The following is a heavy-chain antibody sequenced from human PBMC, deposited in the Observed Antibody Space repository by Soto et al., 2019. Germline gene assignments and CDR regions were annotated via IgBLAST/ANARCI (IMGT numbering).Heavy chain of an antibody. CDR3: ARAFCTNGVCYYFFDY. CDR1: GFTFGTYA. J-gene: IGHJ4*01. D-gene: IGHD2-8*01. V-gene: IGHV3-33*01. Sequence: GGSLRLSCAASGFTFGTYAMHWVRQAPGKGLEWVAVIYYDGSNRYYGDAVKGRFTISKDNSKSTLYLQMSSLRAEDTAVYYCARAFCTNGVCYYFFDYWGHGTLVTVSS. CDR2: IYYDGSNR.